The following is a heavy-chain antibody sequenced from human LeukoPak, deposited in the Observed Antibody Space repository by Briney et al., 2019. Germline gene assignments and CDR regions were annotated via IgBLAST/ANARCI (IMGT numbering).Heavy chain of an antibody. J-gene: IGHJ4*02. CDR3: ARGHVSYDYVWGSYRLYYFDY. CDR1: GGSISSSSYY. D-gene: IGHD3-16*02. Sequence: SETLSLTCTVSGGSISSSSYYWGWIRQPPGKGLEWIGSIYYSGSTYYNPSLKSRVTISVDTSKNQFSLKLSSVTAADTAVYYCARGHVSYDYVWGSYRLYYFDYWGQGTLVTVSS. CDR2: IYYSGST. V-gene: IGHV4-39*07.